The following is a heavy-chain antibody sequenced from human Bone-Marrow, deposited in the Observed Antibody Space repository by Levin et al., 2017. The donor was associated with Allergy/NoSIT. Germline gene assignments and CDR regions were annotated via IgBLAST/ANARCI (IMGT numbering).Heavy chain of an antibody. CDR1: GGTFNTYA. V-gene: IGHV1-69*13. D-gene: IGHD4-11*01. CDR2: IIPLFGTT. J-gene: IGHJ5*02. Sequence: SVKVSCKASGGTFNTYAISWVRQAPGQGLEWMGGIIPLFGTTKYAQKFQGRVTFTADESTNTAYMDLSSLTSEDTAVYFCAKDPRLLTITSWFDPWGQGTLVTVSS. CDR3: AKDPRLLTITSWFDP.